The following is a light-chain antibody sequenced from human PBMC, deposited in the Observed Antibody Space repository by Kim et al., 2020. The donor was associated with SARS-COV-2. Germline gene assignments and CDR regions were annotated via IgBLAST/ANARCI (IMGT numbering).Light chain of an antibody. CDR2: GAS. V-gene: IGKV1-5*01. CDR1: QSVSSS. Sequence: DIQMTQSPSTLSASVGDRVTITCRASQSVSSSLGWYQQKPGKAPKLLIYGASRLVSGVPSRFSGSGSGTEFTLAISSLQPDDFATYYCQEYISYYNFGQGTKLAI. J-gene: IGKJ2*01. CDR3: QEYISYYN.